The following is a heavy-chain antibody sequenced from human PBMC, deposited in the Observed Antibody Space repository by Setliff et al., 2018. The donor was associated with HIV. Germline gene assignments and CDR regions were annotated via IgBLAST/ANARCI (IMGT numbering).Heavy chain of an antibody. Sequence: LRLSCAASGFTLRSYGMHWVRQAPGKGLEWVTVLWFDGIRKYYADAVKGRFTISRDDSKNTVYLQMNSLRAEDTAVYYCARDDDTTSHYGLFEFWGQGTLVTVSS. CDR1: GFTLRSYG. D-gene: IGHD3-22*01. J-gene: IGHJ4*02. CDR3: ARDDDTTSHYGLFEF. CDR2: LWFDGIRK. V-gene: IGHV3-33*01.